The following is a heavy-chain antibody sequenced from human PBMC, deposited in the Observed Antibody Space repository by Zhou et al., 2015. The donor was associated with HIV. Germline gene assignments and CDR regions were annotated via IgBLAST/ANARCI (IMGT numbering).Heavy chain of an antibody. Sequence: QVQLVQSGAEVKKPGASVKVSCKASGYTFSNYDINWVRQATGQGLEWMGWMNPKTGNTGYAQKIQGRVTMTRDTSISTAYMQLSGLTSEDTAIYYCTRGRWEVPDAYWGQGTLVTVSP. CDR1: GYTFSNYD. CDR2: MNPKTGNT. CDR3: TRGRWEVPDAY. J-gene: IGHJ4*02. D-gene: IGHD1-26*01. V-gene: IGHV1-8*01.